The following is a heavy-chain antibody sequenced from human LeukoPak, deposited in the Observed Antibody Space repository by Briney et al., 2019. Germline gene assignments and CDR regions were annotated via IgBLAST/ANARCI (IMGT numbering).Heavy chain of an antibody. CDR2: ISSSGSPT. J-gene: IGHJ6*03. Sequence: GGSLRLSCAASGFTFSSYEMNWVRQAPGKGLEWISYISSSGSPTYYADSVKGRFTISRDNSENTLYLQMNSLRAEDTAVYYCARGDPENYYYYYMDVWGKGTTVTVSS. D-gene: IGHD2-21*02. V-gene: IGHV3-48*03. CDR3: ARGDPENYYYYYMDV. CDR1: GFTFSSYE.